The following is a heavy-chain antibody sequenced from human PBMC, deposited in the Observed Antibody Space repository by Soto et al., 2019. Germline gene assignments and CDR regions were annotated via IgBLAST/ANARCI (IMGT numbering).Heavy chain of an antibody. CDR2: IYFSGAT. J-gene: IGHJ4*02. Sequence: QVQLQEAGPGLVKPSETLALNCSVSGASVSSGDYYWSWIQQPPGKGLEWIGYIYFSGATSYDPSLKRRVSISIDTFTNHFSLKLQSVTAADTAVYYCVRVHAEDSSGSYLEYWGQGLLVSGSS. CDR1: GASVSSGDYY. V-gene: IGHV4-61*03. CDR3: VRVHAEDSSGSYLEY. D-gene: IGHD6-19*01.